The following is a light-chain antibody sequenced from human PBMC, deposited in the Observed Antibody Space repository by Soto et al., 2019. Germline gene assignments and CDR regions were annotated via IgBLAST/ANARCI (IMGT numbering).Light chain of an antibody. Sequence: QSVLTQPPSVSAAPGQKVTISCSGSSSNIGDNYVSWFQQLPRTAPKLLIYDNDKRPSGIPDRISGSKSGTSATLGITGLQTGDEADYYCGTWDTSLSAVVIGGGTQLTVL. CDR1: SSNIGDNY. CDR2: DND. CDR3: GTWDTSLSAVV. J-gene: IGLJ2*01. V-gene: IGLV1-51*01.